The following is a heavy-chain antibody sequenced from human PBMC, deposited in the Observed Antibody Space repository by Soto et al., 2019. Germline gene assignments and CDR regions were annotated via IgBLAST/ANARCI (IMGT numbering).Heavy chain of an antibody. CDR1: GFTFSSYG. CDR2: ISYDGSNK. Sequence: GGSLRLSCAASGFTFSSYGMHWVRQAPGKGLEWVAVISYDGSNKYYADSVKGRFTISRDNSKNTLYLQMNSLRAEDTAVYYCAKDRMYYYDSSGYYYDPEYFQHWGQGTLVTVSS. V-gene: IGHV3-30*18. D-gene: IGHD3-22*01. J-gene: IGHJ1*01. CDR3: AKDRMYYYDSSGYYYDPEYFQH.